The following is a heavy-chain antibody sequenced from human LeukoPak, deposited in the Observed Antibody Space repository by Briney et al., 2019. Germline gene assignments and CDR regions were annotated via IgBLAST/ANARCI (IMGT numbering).Heavy chain of an antibody. Sequence: SVKVSCKASGYTFTSYDINWVRQATGQGLEWMGGIIPIFGTANYAQKFQGRVTISTDESTSIAYMELSSLRSEDTAVYYCARDPAYCSGGSCLGYWGHGTLVTVSS. CDR2: IIPIFGTA. J-gene: IGHJ4*01. V-gene: IGHV1-69*05. CDR1: GYTFTSYD. CDR3: ARDPAYCSGGSCLGY. D-gene: IGHD2-15*01.